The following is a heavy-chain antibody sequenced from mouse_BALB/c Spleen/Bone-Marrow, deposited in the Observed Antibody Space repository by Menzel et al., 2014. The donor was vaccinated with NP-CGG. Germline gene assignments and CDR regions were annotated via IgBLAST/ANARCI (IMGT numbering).Heavy chain of an antibody. Sequence: DVQLVESGGGLVKPGGSLKLSCAASGFAFXGYDMSWVRQTPEKRLEWVAYISSGGSNTYYPDTVKGRFTISRDNAKNTLYLQMNSLKSEDTAMYYCARQRGYAYAMDYWGQGTSVTVSS. V-gene: IGHV5-12-1*01. D-gene: IGHD2-2*01. CDR1: GFAFXGYD. CDR2: ISSGGSNT. J-gene: IGHJ4*01. CDR3: ARQRGYAYAMDY.